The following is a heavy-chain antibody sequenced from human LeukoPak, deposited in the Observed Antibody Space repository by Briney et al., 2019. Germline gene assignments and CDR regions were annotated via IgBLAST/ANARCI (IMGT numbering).Heavy chain of an antibody. CDR1: GYTFTSYG. V-gene: IGHV1-18*01. D-gene: IGHD3-22*01. J-gene: IGHJ4*02. Sequence: GASVKVSCKASGYTFTSYGISWVRQVPGQGLEWMGWISAYNGNTNYAQKLQGRVTMTTDTSTSTAYMELRSLRSDDTAVYYCAREGDSSGPPYYFDYWGQGTLVTVSS. CDR3: AREGDSSGPPYYFDY. CDR2: ISAYNGNT.